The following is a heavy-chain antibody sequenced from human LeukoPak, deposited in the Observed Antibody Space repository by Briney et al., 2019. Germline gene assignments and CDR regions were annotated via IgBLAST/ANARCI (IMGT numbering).Heavy chain of an antibody. CDR3: VRGGGRDGYFY. D-gene: IGHD5-24*01. Sequence: GGSLRLSCAASGFTLSNYWMSWVRQAPGEGLECVAHIRQDGSEKYYVDSVKGRFTVSRDNTKNSLFLQMNSLRAEDTAVYYCVRGGGRDGYFYWGQGTLVTVSS. CDR2: IRQDGSEK. V-gene: IGHV3-7*01. CDR1: GFTLSNYW. J-gene: IGHJ4*02.